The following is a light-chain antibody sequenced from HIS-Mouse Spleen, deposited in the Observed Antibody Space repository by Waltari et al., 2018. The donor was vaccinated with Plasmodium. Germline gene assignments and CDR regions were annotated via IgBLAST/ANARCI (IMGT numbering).Light chain of an antibody. CDR3: QQSYSTPYT. J-gene: IGKJ2*01. CDR2: AAS. CDR1: QSISSY. V-gene: IGKV1-39*01. Sequence: DIQMTQSPSSLSASVGDRVTITCRASQSISSYLNWYQQKPGKAPKLLIYAASSLQSGVPSRFSGSGSGTDFTLTISSLQAEDFATYYCQQSYSTPYTVSQGTKLEIK.